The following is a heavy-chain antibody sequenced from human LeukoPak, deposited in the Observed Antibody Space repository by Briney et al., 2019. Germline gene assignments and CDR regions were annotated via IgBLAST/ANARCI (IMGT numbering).Heavy chain of an antibody. Sequence: ASVKVSCKTPGYTFIDYYMHWVRQAPGQGLEWMGWINPNSGVTSSAQKFRDRVTMTRNTSMNTVYMEVRWLTTDDTAIYYCARADRLDGAPYLIGPWGQGTLVTVPS. V-gene: IGHV1-2*02. D-gene: IGHD2-21*01. CDR1: GYTFIDYY. J-gene: IGHJ5*02. CDR2: INPNSGVT. CDR3: ARADRLDGAPYLIGP.